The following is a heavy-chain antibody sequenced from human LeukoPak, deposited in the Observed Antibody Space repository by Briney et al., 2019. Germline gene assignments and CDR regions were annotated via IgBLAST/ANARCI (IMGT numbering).Heavy chain of an antibody. CDR1: GGSISSDSSY. CDR2: INYSGST. V-gene: IGHV4-39*01. J-gene: IGHJ4*02. Sequence: PSETLSLTCSVSGGSISSDSSYWGWIRQPPGKGLEWIASINYSGSTYYNPSLNSRAAISVDTSKTQFSLRLSSVTAADTAVYYCARLSDFWGQGILVTVSS. CDR3: ARLSDF.